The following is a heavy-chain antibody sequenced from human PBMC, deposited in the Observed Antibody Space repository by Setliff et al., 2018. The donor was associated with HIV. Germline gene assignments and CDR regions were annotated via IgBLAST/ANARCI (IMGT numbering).Heavy chain of an antibody. CDR1: GGTFSSYA. V-gene: IGHV1-69*05. CDR2: IMPIFGTA. J-gene: IGHJ3*02. D-gene: IGHD3-22*01. Sequence: SVKVSCKASGGTFSSYAISWVRQAPGQGLEWMGGIMPIFGTANYAQKFQGRVTITTDESTSTAYMELSSLRSEDTAVYYCARDRAHYYDSSGQMPFDIWGQGTMVTVSS. CDR3: ARDRAHYYDSSGQMPFDI.